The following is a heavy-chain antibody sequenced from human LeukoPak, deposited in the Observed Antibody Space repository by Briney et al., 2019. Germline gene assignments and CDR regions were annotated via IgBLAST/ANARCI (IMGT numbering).Heavy chain of an antibody. V-gene: IGHV4-34*01. J-gene: IGHJ5*02. Sequence: SETLSLTCAVYGGSFSGYYWSWIRQPPGKGLEWIGEINHSGSTNYNPSLKSRVTISVDTSKNQFSLKLSSVTAADTAVYYCARGLSFDYYDSSGYQLPFDPWGQGTLVTVSS. CDR3: ARGLSFDYYDSSGYQLPFDP. D-gene: IGHD3-22*01. CDR2: INHSGST. CDR1: GGSFSGYY.